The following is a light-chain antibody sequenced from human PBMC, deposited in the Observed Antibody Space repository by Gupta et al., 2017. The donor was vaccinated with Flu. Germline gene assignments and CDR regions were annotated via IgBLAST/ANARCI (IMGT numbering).Light chain of an antibody. CDR3: QQYGSSLTWT. Sequence: ELVLTQSPGTLSSSPGQRATLSCRASQSVSSSYLAWYQQKPGQAPRLLIYGASRRATGIPDRFRGSGSGTDFTLTISRLEPEDVAVYYCQQYGSSLTWTFGQGTKVEIK. V-gene: IGKV3-20*01. CDR2: GAS. CDR1: QSVSSSY. J-gene: IGKJ1*01.